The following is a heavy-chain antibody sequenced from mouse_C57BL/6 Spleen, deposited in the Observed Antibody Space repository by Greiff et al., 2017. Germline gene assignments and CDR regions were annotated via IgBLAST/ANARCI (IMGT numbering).Heavy chain of an antibody. Sequence: EVQLQQSGPVLVKPGASVKMSCKASGYTFTDYYMNWVKQSHGKSLEWIGVINPYNGGTSYNQKFKGKATLTVDKSSSTAYMGLNSLTAEDSAVYYCARKRAYDSNLFDYWGQGTTLTVSS. CDR1: GYTFTDYY. V-gene: IGHV1-19*01. J-gene: IGHJ2*01. CDR2: INPYNGGT. D-gene: IGHD2-5*01. CDR3: ARKRAYDSNLFDY.